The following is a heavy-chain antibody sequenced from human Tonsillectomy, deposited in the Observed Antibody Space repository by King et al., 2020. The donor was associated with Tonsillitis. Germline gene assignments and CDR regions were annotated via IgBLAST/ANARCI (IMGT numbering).Heavy chain of an antibody. Sequence: DVQLVESGGGLVQPGGSLRLSCAASGYTFSSYAMSWVRQATGKGLEWVGAISGSGGSTNYADSVKGRVNIARDNSKNTLYLQMNSLRAEDTAVYYCGKGHTAMVSLFDYWGQATLVTVSS. CDR1: GYTFSSYA. D-gene: IGHD5-18*01. CDR2: ISGSGGST. J-gene: IGHJ4*02. V-gene: IGHV3-23*04. CDR3: GKGHTAMVSLFDY.